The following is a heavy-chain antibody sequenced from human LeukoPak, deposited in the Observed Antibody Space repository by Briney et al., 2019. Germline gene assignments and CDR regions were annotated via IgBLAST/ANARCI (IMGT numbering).Heavy chain of an antibody. J-gene: IGHJ5*02. Sequence: GRSLRLSCAASGFTFSVYYMNWIRQAPGKGLEWVSYISSNGNTIYEADSVKGRFTISRDNAKNSLYLQMNSLRAEDTAVYYCARGPAWDVVVAGTTLNWFDPWGQGTLVTVSS. CDR1: GFTFSVYY. D-gene: IGHD2-21*01. V-gene: IGHV3-11*01. CDR3: ARGPAWDVVVAGTTLNWFDP. CDR2: ISSNGNTI.